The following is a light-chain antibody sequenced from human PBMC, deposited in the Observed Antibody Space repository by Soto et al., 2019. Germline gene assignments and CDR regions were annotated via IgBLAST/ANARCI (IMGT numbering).Light chain of an antibody. V-gene: IGKV1-5*03. Sequence: DIQMTQSPSTLSGSVGDRVTITCRASQTISSWLAWYQQKPGKAPKLLIYKASTLKSGVPSRFSGSGSGTEFTLTISSLQPEDIATYYCQQYDNLPITFGQGTRLEIK. J-gene: IGKJ5*01. CDR3: QQYDNLPIT. CDR1: QTISSW. CDR2: KAS.